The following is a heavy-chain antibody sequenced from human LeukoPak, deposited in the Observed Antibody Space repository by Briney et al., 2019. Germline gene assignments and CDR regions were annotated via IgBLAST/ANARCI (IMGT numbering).Heavy chain of an antibody. Sequence: GGSLRLSCSASGFTFTNYAVHWVRQAPGKGLEYVSGISSNGGSTYYADSLKGRFTISRDNSKNTLYLQMSSLRPEDTAVYYCVRAGIRVASYHLDYWGQGTLVTVSS. CDR2: ISSNGGST. V-gene: IGHV3-64D*09. CDR1: GFTFTNYA. J-gene: IGHJ4*02. D-gene: IGHD1-14*01. CDR3: VRAGIRVASYHLDY.